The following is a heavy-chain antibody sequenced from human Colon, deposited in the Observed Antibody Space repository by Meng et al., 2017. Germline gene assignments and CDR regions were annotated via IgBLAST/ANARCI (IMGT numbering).Heavy chain of an antibody. V-gene: IGHV4-34*01. D-gene: IGHD5-12*01. Sequence: VQLRQGGAGRLKPPEPLSLTWAVYGWSFSGYYWSWIRQPPGKGLEWIGEINHSGSTNYNPSLKSRVTISVDTSKNQFSLKLSSVTAADTAVYYCARGRYSGYLPWGQGTLVTVSS. J-gene: IGHJ5*02. CDR2: INHSGST. CDR3: ARGRYSGYLP. CDR1: GWSFSGYY.